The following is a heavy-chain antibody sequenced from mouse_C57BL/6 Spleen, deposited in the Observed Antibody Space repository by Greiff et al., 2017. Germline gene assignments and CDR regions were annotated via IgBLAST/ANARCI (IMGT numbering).Heavy chain of an antibody. V-gene: IGHV1-54*01. CDR2: INPGSGGT. CDR1: GYAFTNYL. Sequence: QVQLQQSGAELVRPGTSVKVSCKASGYAFTNYLIEWVKQRPGQGLEWIGVINPGSGGTNYNEKFKGKATLTADKSSSTAYMQLSSLTSEDSAVYVCARRGYYGSSLYWYFDVWGTGTTVTGSS. D-gene: IGHD1-1*01. J-gene: IGHJ1*03. CDR3: ARRGYYGSSLYWYFDV.